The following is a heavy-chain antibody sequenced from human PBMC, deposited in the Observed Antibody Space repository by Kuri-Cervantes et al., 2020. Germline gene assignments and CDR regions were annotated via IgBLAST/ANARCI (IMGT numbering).Heavy chain of an antibody. J-gene: IGHJ5*02. CDR1: GFIFSIYA. Sequence: GESLKISCAASGFIFSIYAMSWVRQAPGKGLEWVSVISGSGGSTYYADSVKGRFTISRDNSKNTLYLQMNSLRAEDTAVYYCARGVVVAATLGWFDPWGQGTLVTVSS. D-gene: IGHD2-15*01. CDR2: ISGSGGST. CDR3: ARGVVVAATLGWFDP. V-gene: IGHV3-23*01.